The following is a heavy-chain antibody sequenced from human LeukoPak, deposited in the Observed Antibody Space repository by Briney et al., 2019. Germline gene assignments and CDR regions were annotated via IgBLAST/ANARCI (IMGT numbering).Heavy chain of an antibody. CDR1: GGSFSGYY. Sequence: PSETLSLTCAVYGGSFSGYYWSWIRQPPGKGLKWIGEINHSGSTNYNPSLKSRVTISVDTSKNQFSLKLSSVTAADTAVYYCARGHRVGYYGSGSYFYYGMDVWGQGTTVTVSS. J-gene: IGHJ6*02. V-gene: IGHV4-34*01. D-gene: IGHD3-10*01. CDR2: INHSGST. CDR3: ARGHRVGYYGSGSYFYYGMDV.